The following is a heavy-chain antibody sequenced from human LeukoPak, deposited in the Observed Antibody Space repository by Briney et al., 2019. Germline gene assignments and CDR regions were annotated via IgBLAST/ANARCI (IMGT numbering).Heavy chain of an antibody. CDR3: ARVIQLPNEYFQH. CDR1: GGTFSSYA. D-gene: IGHD2-2*01. V-gene: IGHV1-69*13. CDR2: IIPIFGTA. J-gene: IGHJ1*01. Sequence: SVKVSCKASGGTFSSYAISWVRQAPGQGLEWMGGIIPIFGTANYAQKFRGRVTITADESTSTAYMELSSLRSEDTAVYYCARVIQLPNEYFQHWGQGTLVTVSS.